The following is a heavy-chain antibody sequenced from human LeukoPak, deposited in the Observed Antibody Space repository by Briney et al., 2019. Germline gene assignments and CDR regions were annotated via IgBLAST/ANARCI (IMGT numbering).Heavy chain of an antibody. Sequence: GASVKVSCKASGGTFSSYAISWVRQAPGQGLEWMGRIIPILGIANYAQKFQGRVTITADKSTSTAYMELSSLRSEDTAVYYCARDQYQRGYGSRSGSYYKNAFDIWGQGTMVTVSS. CDR3: ARDQYQRGYGSRSGSYYKNAFDI. V-gene: IGHV1-69*04. J-gene: IGHJ3*02. CDR2: IIPILGIA. CDR1: GGTFSSYA. D-gene: IGHD1-26*01.